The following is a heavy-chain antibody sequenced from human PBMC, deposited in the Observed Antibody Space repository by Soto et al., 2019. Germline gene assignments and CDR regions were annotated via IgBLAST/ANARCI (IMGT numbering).Heavy chain of an antibody. CDR3: ARLYSGSYFDY. CDR1: GFSFRINEVG. J-gene: IGHJ4*02. D-gene: IGHD1-26*01. Sequence: QITLKESGPTLVKPTQTLTLTCTFSGFSFRINEVGVGWIRQPPGKALEWLTLIYWDDDKRYRPSLKSRLTITKNTSNNQVVLTKTNMYPVDTATYYCARLYSGSYFDYWGQGALVTVSS. CDR2: IYWDDDK. V-gene: IGHV2-5*02.